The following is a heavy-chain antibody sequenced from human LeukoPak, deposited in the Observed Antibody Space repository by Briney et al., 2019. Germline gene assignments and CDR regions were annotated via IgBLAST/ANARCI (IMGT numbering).Heavy chain of an antibody. V-gene: IGHV4-38-2*02. CDR3: ARPLAVAGSFDY. Sequence: PSETLSLTCTVSGYSISSGYYWGWIRQPPGKGLEWIGSIYHSGSTYYNPSLKSRVTISVDTSKNQFSLKLSSVTAADTAVYYCARPLAVAGSFDYWGQGTLVTVSS. CDR2: IYHSGST. J-gene: IGHJ4*02. CDR1: GYSISSGYY. D-gene: IGHD6-19*01.